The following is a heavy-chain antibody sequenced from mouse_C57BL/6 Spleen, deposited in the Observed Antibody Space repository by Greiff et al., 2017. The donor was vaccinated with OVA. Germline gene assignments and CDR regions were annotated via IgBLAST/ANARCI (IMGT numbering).Heavy chain of an antibody. Sequence: EVQLVESGGGLVQPKGSLKLSCAASGFSFNTYAMNWVRQAPGKGLEWVARIRSKSNNYTTYYADSVKDRFTISRDDSESMLYLQMNNLKTEDTAVYYCVRHQLRLGDAMDYWGQGTSVTVSS. J-gene: IGHJ4*01. CDR1: GFSFNTYA. CDR2: IRSKSNNYTT. D-gene: IGHD3-2*02. CDR3: VRHQLRLGDAMDY. V-gene: IGHV10-1*01.